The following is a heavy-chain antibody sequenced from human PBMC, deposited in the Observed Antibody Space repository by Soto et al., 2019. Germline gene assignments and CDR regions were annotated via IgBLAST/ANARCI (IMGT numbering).Heavy chain of an antibody. J-gene: IGHJ4*02. CDR1: GGTFSSYA. CDR2: IIPIFGTA. CDR3: AIGSAYYYDSSATPFDY. V-gene: IGHV1-69*01. Sequence: QVQLVQSGAEVKKPGSSVKVSCKASGGTFSSYAISWVRQAPGQGLEWMGGIIPIFGTANYAQKFQGRVTITADESTSTAYMELSSLRSEDTAVYYCAIGSAYYYDSSATPFDYWGQGTLVTVSS. D-gene: IGHD3-22*01.